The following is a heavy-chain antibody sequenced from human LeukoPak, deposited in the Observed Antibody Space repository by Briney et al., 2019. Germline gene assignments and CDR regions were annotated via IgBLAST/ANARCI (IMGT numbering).Heavy chain of an antibody. V-gene: IGHV4-39*01. CDR1: GGSISSSSYY. D-gene: IGHD2-2*01. CDR2: IYYSGST. Sequence: SETLSLTCTVSGGSISSSSYYWGWTRQPPGKGLEWIGTIYYSGSTYYNPSLKSRVTISVDTSKNQFSLKLSSVTAADTAVYYCARHVLGYCSSTSCSSGNSDYWGQGTLVTVSS. J-gene: IGHJ4*02. CDR3: ARHVLGYCSSTSCSSGNSDY.